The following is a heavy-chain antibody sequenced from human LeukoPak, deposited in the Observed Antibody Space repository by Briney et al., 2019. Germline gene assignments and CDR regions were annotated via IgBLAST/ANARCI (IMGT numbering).Heavy chain of an antibody. D-gene: IGHD5-12*01. V-gene: IGHV3-30-3*01. CDR1: GFTFSSYA. CDR2: ISYDGSNK. Sequence: PGGSLRLSCAASGFTFSSYAMHWVRQAPGKGLEWVSVISYDGSNKYYADSVKGRFTISRDNAKNTLYLQMKSLRDEDTAVYYCVREVFGGYEHFDHWGQGTLVTVSS. CDR3: VREVFGGYEHFDH. J-gene: IGHJ4*02.